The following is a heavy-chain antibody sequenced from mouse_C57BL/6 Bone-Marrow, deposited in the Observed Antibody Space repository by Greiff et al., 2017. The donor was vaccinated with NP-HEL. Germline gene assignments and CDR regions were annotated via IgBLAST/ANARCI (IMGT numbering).Heavy chain of an antibody. CDR2: IYPRSGNT. J-gene: IGHJ3*01. CDR3: ASYYGSRRFAY. D-gene: IGHD1-1*01. CDR1: GYTFTSYG. V-gene: IGHV1-81*01. Sequence: QVQLQQSGAELARPGASVKLSCKASGYTFTSYGISWVKQRTGQGLEWIGEIYPRSGNTYYNEKFKGKATLTADKSSSTAYMELRSLTSEDSAVYFCASYYGSRRFAYWGQGTLVTVSA.